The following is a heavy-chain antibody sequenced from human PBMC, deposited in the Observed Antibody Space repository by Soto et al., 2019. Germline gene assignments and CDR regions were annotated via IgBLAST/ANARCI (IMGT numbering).Heavy chain of an antibody. D-gene: IGHD6-19*01. Sequence: SQTLSLTCAISGDSVSSNTAAWNWIRSSPSRGLEWLGRTYYRSNWRHDYAVSVKSRITVNPDTSKNHFSLQLNSVTPDDTAVYYCARGVAGSGFDLWGQGTLVTVSS. V-gene: IGHV6-1*01. CDR3: ARGVAGSGFDL. CDR1: GDSVSSNTAA. CDR2: TYYRSNWRH. J-gene: IGHJ4*02.